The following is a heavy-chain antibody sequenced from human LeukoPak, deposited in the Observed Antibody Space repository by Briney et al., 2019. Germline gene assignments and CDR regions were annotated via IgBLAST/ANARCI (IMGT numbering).Heavy chain of an antibody. CDR1: GCSISSYY. CDR2: ISYSAST. Sequence: KPSETLSLTCTVSGCSISSYYWSWIRQPPGKGLEWIGNISYSASTNYNPSLKSRVTLSVDTSNNQFSLKLSSVTAADTAVYYCARSRDYGDLYYFDYWGQGTLVTVSS. CDR3: ARSRDYGDLYYFDY. V-gene: IGHV4-59*01. D-gene: IGHD4-17*01. J-gene: IGHJ4*02.